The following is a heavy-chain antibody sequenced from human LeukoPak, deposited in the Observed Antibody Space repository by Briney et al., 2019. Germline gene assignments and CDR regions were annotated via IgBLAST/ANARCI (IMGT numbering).Heavy chain of an antibody. CDR1: GLTVRSNY. J-gene: IGHJ4*02. D-gene: IGHD1-26*01. V-gene: IGHV3-66*02. CDR3: ARDRGGSYFDY. CDR2: IYSGGST. Sequence: QSGGSLRLSCAASGLTVRSNYMSWVRQAPGKGLEWVSVIYSGGSTYYADSVKGRFTISRDNSKNTLYLQMNSLRAADTAVYYCARDRGGSYFDYWGQGTLVTVSS.